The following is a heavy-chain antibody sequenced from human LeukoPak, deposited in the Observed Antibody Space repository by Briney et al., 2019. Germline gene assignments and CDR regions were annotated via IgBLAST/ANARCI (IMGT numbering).Heavy chain of an antibody. CDR1: GYTLTELS. CDR2: FDPEDGET. CDR3: ATDKLGYCSSTSCVSVDY. J-gene: IGHJ4*02. Sequence: ASVKVSCKVSGYTLTELSMHWVRQAPGKGLEWMGGFDPEDGETIYAQKFQGRVTMTEDTSTDTAYMELSSLRSEDTAVYYCATDKLGYCSSTSCVSVDYWGQGTLVTVSS. V-gene: IGHV1-24*01. D-gene: IGHD2-2*01.